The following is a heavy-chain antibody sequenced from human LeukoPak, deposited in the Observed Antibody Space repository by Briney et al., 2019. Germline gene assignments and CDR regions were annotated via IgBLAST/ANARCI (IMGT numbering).Heavy chain of an antibody. D-gene: IGHD3-22*01. CDR3: AREYDSSGYYYYGMDV. CDR2: MNPNSGNT. Sequence: ASVKVSCKASGYTFTSYDINWVRQATGQGLEWMGWMNPNSGNTGYAQKFQGRVTMTRNTSISTAYMELSSLRSEDTAVYYCAREYDSSGYYYYGMDVWGQGTTVTVSS. CDR1: GYTFTSYD. J-gene: IGHJ6*02. V-gene: IGHV1-8*01.